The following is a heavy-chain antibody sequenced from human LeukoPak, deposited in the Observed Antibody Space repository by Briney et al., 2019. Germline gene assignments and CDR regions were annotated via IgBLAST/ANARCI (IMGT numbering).Heavy chain of an antibody. CDR2: IYHGGST. Sequence: SETLSLTCTVSGYSISSGYYWGWIRQPPGKGLEWIGSIYHGGSTYYNPSLKSRVTISVDTSKNQFSLKLSSVTAADTAVYYCAKDLGSSSDFDYWGQGTLVTVSS. D-gene: IGHD6-6*01. CDR1: GYSISSGYY. J-gene: IGHJ4*02. CDR3: AKDLGSSSDFDY. V-gene: IGHV4-38-2*02.